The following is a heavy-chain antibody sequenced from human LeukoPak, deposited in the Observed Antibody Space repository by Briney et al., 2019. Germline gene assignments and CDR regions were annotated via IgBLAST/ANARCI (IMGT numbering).Heavy chain of an antibody. J-gene: IGHJ5*02. Sequence: GGSLRLSCAASGFTFSSYLMSWVGQAPGKGLEWVANIKQDGSEKYYVDSVKGRFTISRDNAKNSLYLQMNSLRAEDTAVYYCTRAITVTREGDWFDPWGQGTLVTVSS. CDR2: IKQDGSEK. V-gene: IGHV3-7*01. CDR1: GFTFSSYL. D-gene: IGHD4-17*01. CDR3: TRAITVTREGDWFDP.